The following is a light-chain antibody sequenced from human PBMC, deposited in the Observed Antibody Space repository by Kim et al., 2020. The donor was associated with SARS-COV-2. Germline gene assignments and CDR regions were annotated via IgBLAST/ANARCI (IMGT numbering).Light chain of an antibody. CDR2: KDS. Sequence: SYELTQPPSMSVSPGQTARITCSGDALPKQYAYWYQQKPGQAPVLVIYKDSERPSGIPERFSGSSSGTTVTLTISGVQAEDEADYYCQSADSSGTIGVFGGGTKLTVL. CDR3: QSADSSGTIGV. CDR1: ALPKQY. J-gene: IGLJ3*02. V-gene: IGLV3-25*03.